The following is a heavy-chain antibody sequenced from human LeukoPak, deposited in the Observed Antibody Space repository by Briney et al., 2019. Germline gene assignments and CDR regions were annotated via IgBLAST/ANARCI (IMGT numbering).Heavy chain of an antibody. J-gene: IGHJ4*02. Sequence: PSETLSLTCTVSGGSISSYYWSWIRQPPGKGLEWIGSIYHSGSTYYNPSLKSRVTISVDTSKNQFSLKLSSVTAADTAVYYCARAAIAASSFDYWGQGTLVTVSS. CDR3: ARAAIAASSFDY. CDR1: GGSISSYY. CDR2: IYHSGST. V-gene: IGHV4-38-2*02. D-gene: IGHD6-6*01.